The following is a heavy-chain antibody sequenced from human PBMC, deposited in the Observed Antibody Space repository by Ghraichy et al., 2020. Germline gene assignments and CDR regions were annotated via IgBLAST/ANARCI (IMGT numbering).Heavy chain of an antibody. CDR1: GYTFTRYY. D-gene: IGHD3-22*01. CDR2: INPSGGDT. J-gene: IGHJ4*02. Sequence: ASVKVSCRTSGYTFTRYYIHWVRQAPGQGPEWMGIINPSGGDTSYGQNFQDRVTLTRDTSTSTVYMELSSLRSEDTAVYYCARDFGDSSGYYDYWGQGTQVAVSS. CDR3: ARDFGDSSGYYDY. V-gene: IGHV1-46*03.